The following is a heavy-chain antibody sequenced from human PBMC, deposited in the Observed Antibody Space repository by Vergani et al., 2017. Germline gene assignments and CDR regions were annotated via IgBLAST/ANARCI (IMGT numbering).Heavy chain of an antibody. D-gene: IGHD3-3*01. V-gene: IGHV3-7*03. CDR2: IKQDGSEK. CDR1: GFTFSSYW. Sequence: EVQLLESGGGLVQPGGSLRLSCAASGFTFSSYWMSWVRQAPGKGLEWVANIKQDGSEKYYVDSVKGRFTISRDNAKNSLYLQMNSLRAEDTALYYCAKDANWSGYPDFDYWGQGTLVTVSS. J-gene: IGHJ4*02. CDR3: AKDANWSGYPDFDY.